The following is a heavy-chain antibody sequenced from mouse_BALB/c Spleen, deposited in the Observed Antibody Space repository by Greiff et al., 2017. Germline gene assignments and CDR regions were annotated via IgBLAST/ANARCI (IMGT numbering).Heavy chain of an antibody. Sequence: EVHLVESGGGLVQPGGSRKLSCAASGFTFSSFGMHWVRQAPEKGLEWVAYISSGSSTIYYADTVKGRFTISRDNPKNTLFLQMTSLRSEDTAMYYCARSYSLDYWGQGTTLTVSS. V-gene: IGHV5-17*02. J-gene: IGHJ2*01. CDR1: GFTFSSFG. CDR3: ARSYSLDY. CDR2: ISSGSSTI.